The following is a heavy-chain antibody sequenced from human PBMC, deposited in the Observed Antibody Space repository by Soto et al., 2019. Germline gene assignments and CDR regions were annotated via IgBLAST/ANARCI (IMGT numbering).Heavy chain of an antibody. CDR3: ARHNLGYCSGGSCPYYFDY. V-gene: IGHV4-59*08. J-gene: IGHJ4*02. Sequence: QVQLQESGPGLVKPSETLSLTCTVSGGSISSYYWSWIRQPPGNGLEWIAYIYYSGNTNYNPSLKSRVTISVDTSKNQFSLKLSSVTAADTAVYYCARHNLGYCSGGSCPYYFDYWGQGILGTVSS. CDR2: IYYSGNT. CDR1: GGSISSYY. D-gene: IGHD2-15*01.